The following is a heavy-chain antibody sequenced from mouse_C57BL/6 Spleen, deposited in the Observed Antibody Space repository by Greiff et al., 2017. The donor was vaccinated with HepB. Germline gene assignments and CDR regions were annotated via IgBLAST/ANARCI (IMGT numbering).Heavy chain of an antibody. CDR1: GYTFTDYN. V-gene: IGHV1-18*01. D-gene: IGHD1-1*02. CDR3: ARSRVVHWYFDV. CDR2: INPNNGGT. J-gene: IGHJ1*03. Sequence: EVKLQESGPELVKPGASVKIPCKASGYTFTDYNMDWVKQSQGKSLEWIGDINPNNGGTIYNQKFKGKATLTVDKSSSTGYMELRSLTSEDTAVYYCARSRVVHWYFDVWGTGTTVTVSS.